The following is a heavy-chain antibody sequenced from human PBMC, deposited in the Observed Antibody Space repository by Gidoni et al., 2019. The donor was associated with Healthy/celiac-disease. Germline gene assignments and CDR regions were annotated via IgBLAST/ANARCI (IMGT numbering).Heavy chain of an antibody. CDR2: ISYDGSNK. CDR1: GCTLSSYG. CDR3: ANEDRQQLAFDY. Sequence: QVQPVESGGGVAQPGRSLRLFCAASGCTLSSYGMHWVRQAPGKGLEWVAVISYDGSNKYYADSVKGRFTISRDNSKNTLYLQMNSLRAEDTAVYYCANEDRQQLAFDYWGQGTLVTVSS. J-gene: IGHJ4*02. D-gene: IGHD6-13*01. V-gene: IGHV3-30*18.